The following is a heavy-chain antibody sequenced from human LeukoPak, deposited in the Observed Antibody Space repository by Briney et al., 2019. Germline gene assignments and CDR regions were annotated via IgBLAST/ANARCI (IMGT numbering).Heavy chain of an antibody. CDR3: ARDTGGEYGTSGYYYYYYMDV. Sequence: GGSLRLSCAASGFTFSSYAISWVRQAPGQGLEWMGRIIPIFGTANYAQKFQGRVTITTDESTSTAYMELSSLRSEDTAVYYCARDTGGEYGTSGYYYYYYMDVWGKGTTVTVSS. CDR2: IIPIFGTA. D-gene: IGHD1-7*01. J-gene: IGHJ6*03. V-gene: IGHV1-69*05. CDR1: GFTFSSYA.